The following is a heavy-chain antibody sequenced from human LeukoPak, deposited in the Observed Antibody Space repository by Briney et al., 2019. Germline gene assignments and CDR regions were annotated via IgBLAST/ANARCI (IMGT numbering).Heavy chain of an antibody. Sequence: ASVTVSCKASGGDTFTRYYVHWVRQVPGQGLEWMAIINPTGESTSYSQTFEGRLTVTRDTSTSTVYMEMRGLRSEDTALYYCAREPNDGLYGLDVWGQGTMTVSS. J-gene: IGHJ3*01. CDR3: AREPNDGLYGLDV. V-gene: IGHV1-46*01. CDR1: GGDTFTRYY. CDR2: INPTGEST. D-gene: IGHD1-1*01.